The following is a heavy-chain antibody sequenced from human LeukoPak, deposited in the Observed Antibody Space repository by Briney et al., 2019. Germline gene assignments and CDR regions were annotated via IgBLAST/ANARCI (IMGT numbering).Heavy chain of an antibody. CDR1: GGSVSSTNHF. Sequence: PSETLSLTCAVSGGSVSSTNHFWGWIRQPPGKRLEWIGNIYYSGRTYYNPSLKSRVAISVDTSKNQFSLKLSSVTAADTAVYYCARGEGLIQLWLVYWGQGTLVTVSS. J-gene: IGHJ4*02. CDR3: ARGEGLIQLWLVY. CDR2: IYYSGRT. D-gene: IGHD5-18*01. V-gene: IGHV4-39*01.